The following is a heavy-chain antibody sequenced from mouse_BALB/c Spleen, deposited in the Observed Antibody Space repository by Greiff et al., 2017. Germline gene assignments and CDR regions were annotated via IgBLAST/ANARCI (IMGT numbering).Heavy chain of an antibody. V-gene: IGHV5-9-3*01. J-gene: IGHJ4*01. Sequence: EVQGVESGGGLVKPGGSLKLSCAASGFTFSSYAMSWVRQTPEKRLEWVATISSGGSYTYYPDSVKGRFTISRDNAKNTLYLQMSSLRSEDTAMYYCARHKEYGNLYYAMDYWGQGTSVTVSS. CDR3: ARHKEYGNLYYAMDY. D-gene: IGHD2-10*02. CDR2: ISSGGSYT. CDR1: GFTFSSYA.